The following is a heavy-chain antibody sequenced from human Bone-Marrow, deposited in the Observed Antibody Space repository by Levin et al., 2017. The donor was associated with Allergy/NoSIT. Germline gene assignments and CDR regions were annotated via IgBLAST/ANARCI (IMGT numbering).Heavy chain of an antibody. CDR2: ISGSGGST. CDR1: GFTFSDFA. V-gene: IGHV3-23*01. Sequence: GGSLRLSCAASGFTFSDFAMSWVRQAPGKGLEWVAGISGSGGSTYSADSVTGRFTISRDNSKNTLYLQMNSLRAEDTALYYCARFCMDTTCYRSSYHYAMDVWGRGTPVTVSS. CDR3: ARFCMDTTCYRSSYHYAMDV. D-gene: IGHD2-2*01. J-gene: IGHJ6*02.